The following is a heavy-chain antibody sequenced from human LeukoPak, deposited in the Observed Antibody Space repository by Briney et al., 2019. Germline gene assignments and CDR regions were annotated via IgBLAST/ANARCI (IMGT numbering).Heavy chain of an antibody. CDR2: IYHSGST. V-gene: IGHV4-30-2*01. Sequence: SETLSLTCTVSGGSISSGGYYWSWIRQPPGKGLEWIGYIYHSGSTYYNPSLKSRVTLSVDRSKNQFSLKLSSVTAADTAVYYCARAGGYYDFWSGYFWSAFDIWGQGTMVTVSS. CDR3: ARAGGYYDFWSGYFWSAFDI. J-gene: IGHJ3*02. D-gene: IGHD3-3*01. CDR1: GGSISSGGYY.